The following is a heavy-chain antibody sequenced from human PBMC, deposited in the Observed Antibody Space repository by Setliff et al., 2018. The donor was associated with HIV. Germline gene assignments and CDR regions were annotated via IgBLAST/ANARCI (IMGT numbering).Heavy chain of an antibody. Sequence: ASVKVSCKASGYTFTSYGISWVRQAPGQGLEWMGWINPKSDGTTYAQKFQGRVTMTRDTSISTAYMEVSRLRSDDTAVYYCAKTLPTLYPPHDYYFAMDVWGQGTTVTVSS. J-gene: IGHJ6*02. CDR2: INPKSDGT. CDR3: AKTLPTLYPPHDYYFAMDV. CDR1: GYTFTSYG. D-gene: IGHD2-15*01. V-gene: IGHV1-2*02.